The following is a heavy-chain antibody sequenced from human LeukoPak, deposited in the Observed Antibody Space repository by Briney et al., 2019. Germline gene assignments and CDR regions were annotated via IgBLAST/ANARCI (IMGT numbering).Heavy chain of an antibody. V-gene: IGHV4-39*07. CDR2: IYYSGST. Sequence: PSKTLSLTCTVSGGSISSSSYYWGWIRQPPGKGLEWIGSIYYSGSTYYNPSLKSRVTISVDTSKNQFSLKLSSVTAADTAVYYCARGQQLVPFDIWGQGTMVTVSS. CDR1: GGSISSSSYY. J-gene: IGHJ3*02. CDR3: ARGQQLVPFDI. D-gene: IGHD6-13*01.